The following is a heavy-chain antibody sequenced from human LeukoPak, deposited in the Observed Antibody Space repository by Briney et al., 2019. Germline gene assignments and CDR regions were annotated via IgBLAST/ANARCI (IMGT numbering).Heavy chain of an antibody. J-gene: IGHJ3*02. CDR1: GGSISSGDYY. Sequence: SQTLSLTCTVSGGSISSGDYYWSWIRQPPGKGLEWIGYIYHSGSTYYNPSLKSRVTISVDTSKNQFSLKLSSVTAADTAVYYCARDRPYGSGVLDAFDIWGQGTMVTVSS. V-gene: IGHV4-30-4*01. CDR3: ARDRPYGSGVLDAFDI. D-gene: IGHD3-10*01. CDR2: IYHSGST.